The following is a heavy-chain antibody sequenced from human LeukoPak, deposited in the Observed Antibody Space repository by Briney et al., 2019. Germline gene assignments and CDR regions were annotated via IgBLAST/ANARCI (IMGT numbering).Heavy chain of an antibody. V-gene: IGHV1-69*01. CDR3: ARDGILEGQLAPSYWVPQPYYYYYGMDV. D-gene: IGHD6-6*01. Sequence: SVKVSCKASGGTFSSYAISWVRQAPGQGLEWMGGIIPIFGTANYAQKFQGRVTITADESTSTAYMELSSLRSEDTAVYYCARDGILEGQLAPSYWVPQPYYYYYGMDVWGQGTTVTVSS. CDR1: GGTFSSYA. CDR2: IIPIFGTA. J-gene: IGHJ6*02.